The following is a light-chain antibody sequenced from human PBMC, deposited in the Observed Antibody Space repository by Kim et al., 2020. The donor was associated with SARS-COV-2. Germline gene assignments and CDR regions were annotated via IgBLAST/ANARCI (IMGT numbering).Light chain of an antibody. Sequence: PGDRATLSGRASQNIRSLLAWYQQKPGQPPRLLIYDASNRATGIPARFSGSGYGTDFTLTISSLEPDDFAVYYCQHRDNWPPRFTFGPGTKVDIK. J-gene: IGKJ3*01. CDR1: QNIRSL. V-gene: IGKV3-11*01. CDR2: DAS. CDR3: QHRDNWPPRFT.